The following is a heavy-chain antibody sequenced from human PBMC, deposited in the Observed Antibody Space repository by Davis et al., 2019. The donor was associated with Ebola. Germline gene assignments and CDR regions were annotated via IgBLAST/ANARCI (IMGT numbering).Heavy chain of an antibody. CDR3: AHGPYDYDAFDI. CDR1: GFSLSTSGVG. J-gene: IGHJ3*02. Sequence: SGPTLVKPTQTLTLTCTFSGFSLSTSGVGLAWIRQSPGKALEWLALIYWDDDKRYSPSLKSRLTITKDTSKNQVVLTMTNMDPVDTATYYCAHGPYDYDAFDIWGQGTMVTVSS. D-gene: IGHD3-16*01. CDR2: IYWDDDK. V-gene: IGHV2-5*02.